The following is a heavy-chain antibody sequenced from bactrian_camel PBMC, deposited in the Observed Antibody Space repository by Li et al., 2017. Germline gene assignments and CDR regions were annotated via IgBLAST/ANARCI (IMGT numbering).Heavy chain of an antibody. Sequence: QLVESGGGSVQAGGSLILSCTFSGATYSRRCMAWFRQVPGKGREAVAAADADRRTIYGDFVEGRFTIDRDNDRKTLSLQMNNLKPEDTGVYFCAAKKVISCSGGYCYWGQGTQVTVS. CDR1: GATYSRRC. CDR2: ADADRRT. J-gene: IGHJ4*01. V-gene: IGHV3S26*01. D-gene: IGHD2*01. CDR3: AAKKVISCSGGYCY.